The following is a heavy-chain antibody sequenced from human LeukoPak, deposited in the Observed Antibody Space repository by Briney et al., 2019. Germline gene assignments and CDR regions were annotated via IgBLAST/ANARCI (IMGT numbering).Heavy chain of an antibody. CDR1: GGTFSSYA. CDR3: ARDSITGTLGYYYYGMDV. Sequence: SVKVSCKASGGTFSSYAISWVRQAPGQGLEWMGRIIPIFGIANYAQKFQGRVTITADKSTSTAYMELSSLRSEDTAVYYCARDSITGTLGYYYYGMDVWGQGTRSPSP. V-gene: IGHV1-69*04. J-gene: IGHJ6*02. D-gene: IGHD1/OR15-1a*01. CDR2: IIPIFGIA.